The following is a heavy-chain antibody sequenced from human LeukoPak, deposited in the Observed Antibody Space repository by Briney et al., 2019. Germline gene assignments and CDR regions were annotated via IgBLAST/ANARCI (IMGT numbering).Heavy chain of an antibody. CDR3: AKASLRYFDWFSDY. V-gene: IGHV3-30*18. D-gene: IGHD3-9*01. CDR1: GFTFSSYA. CDR2: ISYDGSNK. J-gene: IGHJ4*02. Sequence: GRSLRLSCAASGFTFSSYAMHWVRQAPGKGLEWVAVISYDGSNKYYADSVKGRFTISRDNSRNTLHLQMNSLRAEDTAVYFCAKASLRYFDWFSDYWGQGTLVTVSS.